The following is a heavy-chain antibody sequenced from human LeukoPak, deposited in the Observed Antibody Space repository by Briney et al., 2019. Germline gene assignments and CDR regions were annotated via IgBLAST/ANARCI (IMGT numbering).Heavy chain of an antibody. J-gene: IGHJ6*03. CDR3: AKDYSGLYQYYYYYMDV. Sequence: GGSLRLSCAASGFTFSSYGMHWVRQAPGKGLEWVAVIWYDGSNKYYADSVKGRFTISRDNSKNTLYLQMNSLRAEDTAVYYCAKDYSGLYQYYYYYMDVWGKGTTVTVSS. CDR2: IWYDGSNK. V-gene: IGHV3-33*06. D-gene: IGHD1-26*01. CDR1: GFTFSSYG.